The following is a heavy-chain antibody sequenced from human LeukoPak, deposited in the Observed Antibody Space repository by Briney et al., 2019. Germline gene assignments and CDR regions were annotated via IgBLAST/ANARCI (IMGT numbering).Heavy chain of an antibody. D-gene: IGHD6-19*01. Sequence: GGSLRLSCAASGFTVSSNYMSWVRQAPGRGLEWVSVIYSGGSTYYADSVKGRFTISRDNSKNTLDFQMNSLRAEDTAVYYCARRSSGWLFDNWGQGTLVTVSS. CDR1: GFTVSSNY. V-gene: IGHV3-53*01. CDR2: IYSGGST. J-gene: IGHJ4*02. CDR3: ARRSSGWLFDN.